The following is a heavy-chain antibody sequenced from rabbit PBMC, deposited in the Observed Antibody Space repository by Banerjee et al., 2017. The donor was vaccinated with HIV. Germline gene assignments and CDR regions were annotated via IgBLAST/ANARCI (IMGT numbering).Heavy chain of an antibody. CDR1: GFSLSSYG. CDR3: AAPYFTYGTTAYVAAIFGL. D-gene: IGHD6-1*01. Sequence: QQQPEESGGGLVNPGGTLTLTCTVSGFSLSSYGVSWVRQAAGKGLEWIGFIATSGNTYYASWVNGRFTISKTSSTVFLQMNSLTASDTATYFCAAPYFTYGTTAYVAAIFGLWGPGTLVTVS. J-gene: IGHJ4*01. V-gene: IGHV1S36*01. CDR2: IATSGNT.